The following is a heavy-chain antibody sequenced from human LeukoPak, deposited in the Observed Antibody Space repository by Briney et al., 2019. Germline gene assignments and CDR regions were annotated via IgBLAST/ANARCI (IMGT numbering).Heavy chain of an antibody. V-gene: IGHV1-24*01. CDR1: GYTLTELS. CDR3: ATLRAAGIFDY. J-gene: IGHJ4*02. Sequence: ASVKVSCKVSGYTLTELSMHWVRQAPGKGLEWMGGFDPEEGETIYAQKFQGRVTVTEDTSTDTAYMELSSLRSEDTAVYYCATLRAAGIFDYWGQGTLVTVSS. D-gene: IGHD6-13*01. CDR2: FDPEEGET.